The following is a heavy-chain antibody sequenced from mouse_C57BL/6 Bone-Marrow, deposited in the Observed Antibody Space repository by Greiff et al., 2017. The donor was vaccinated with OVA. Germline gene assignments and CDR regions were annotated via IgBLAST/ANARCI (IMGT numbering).Heavy chain of an antibody. CDR3: GRHDDYDGGGYFDV. CDR1: GYTFTNYY. J-gene: IGHJ1*03. V-gene: IGHV1-76*01. CDR2: IYPGSGNT. D-gene: IGHD2-4*01. Sequence: VKLQQSGAELVRPGASVKLSCKASGYTFTNYYINWVKQRPGQGLEWIAKIYPGSGNTYYNEKFKGKATLTADKSSSTAYMQLSSLTSEDSAVDFCGRHDDYDGGGYFDVWGTGTTVTVSS.